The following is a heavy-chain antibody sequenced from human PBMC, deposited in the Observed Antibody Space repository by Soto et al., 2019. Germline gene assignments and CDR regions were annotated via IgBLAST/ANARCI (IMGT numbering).Heavy chain of an antibody. CDR1: GGSISSSSYY. Sequence: QLQLQESGPGLVKPSETLSLTCTVSGGSISSSSYYWGWIRQPPGKGLEWIGSIYYSGSTYYNPSLKSRVTISVDTSKNQYSLKLSSVTAADTAVYYCESRYPSIVRATFDWYFDLWGRGTLVTVSS. V-gene: IGHV4-39*01. J-gene: IGHJ2*01. D-gene: IGHD1-26*01. CDR3: ESRYPSIVRATFDWYFDL. CDR2: IYYSGST.